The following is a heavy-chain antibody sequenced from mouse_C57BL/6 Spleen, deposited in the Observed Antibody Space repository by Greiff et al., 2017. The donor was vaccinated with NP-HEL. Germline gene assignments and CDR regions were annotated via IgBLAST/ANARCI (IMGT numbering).Heavy chain of an antibody. D-gene: IGHD2-3*01. V-gene: IGHV1-54*01. Sequence: VQLQESGAELVRPGTSVKVSCKASGYAFTNYLIEWVKQRPGQGLEWIGVINPGSGGTNYNEKFKGKATLTADKSSSTAYMQLSSLTSEDSAVYFCARPYDGYYYAMDYWGQGTSVTVSS. J-gene: IGHJ4*01. CDR2: INPGSGGT. CDR1: GYAFTNYL. CDR3: ARPYDGYYYAMDY.